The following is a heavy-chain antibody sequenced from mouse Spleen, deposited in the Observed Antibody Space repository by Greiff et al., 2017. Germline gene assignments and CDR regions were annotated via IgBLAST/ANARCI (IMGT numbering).Heavy chain of an antibody. CDR2: INSNGGST. CDR3: ARHLDYLYAMDY. CDR1: GFTFSSHA. D-gene: IGHD2-4*01. V-gene: IGHV5-6-2*01. Sequence: EVQLVESGGGLVKPGGSLKLSCAASGFTFSSHAMSWVRQTPEKRLEWVAAINSNGGSTYYPDTVKDRFTISRDNAKNTLYLQMSSLRSEDTALYYCARHLDYLYAMDYWGQGTSVTVSS. J-gene: IGHJ4*01.